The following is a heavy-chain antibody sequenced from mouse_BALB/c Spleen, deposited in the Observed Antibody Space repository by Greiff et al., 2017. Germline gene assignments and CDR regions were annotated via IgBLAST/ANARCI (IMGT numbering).Heavy chain of an antibody. CDR3: ARHDYGYAMDY. J-gene: IGHJ4*01. CDR1: GFAFSSYD. D-gene: IGHD1-1*01. V-gene: IGHV5-12-1*01. Sequence: EVQLVESGGGLVKPGGSLKLSCAASGFAFSSYDMSWVRQTPEKRLEWVAYISSGGGSTYYPDTVKGRFTISRDNTKKTLYLQMSSLRSEDTALYYCARHDYGYAMDYWGQGTSVTVSS. CDR2: ISSGGGST.